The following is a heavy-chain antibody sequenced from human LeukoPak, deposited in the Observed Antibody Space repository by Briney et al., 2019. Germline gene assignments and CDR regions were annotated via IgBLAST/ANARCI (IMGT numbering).Heavy chain of an antibody. J-gene: IGHJ4*02. CDR3: ARGAPRNYDFWSGPFDY. V-gene: IGHV3-30-3*01. Sequence: PGGSLRLSCAASGFTFSKYAMHWVRQAPGKGLEWVALISYDGSNKCYADSVKGRFTISRDNSKNTLYLQMNSLRGEDTAVYYCARGAPRNYDFWSGPFDYWGQGSLVTVSS. CDR2: ISYDGSNK. D-gene: IGHD3-3*01. CDR1: GFTFSKYA.